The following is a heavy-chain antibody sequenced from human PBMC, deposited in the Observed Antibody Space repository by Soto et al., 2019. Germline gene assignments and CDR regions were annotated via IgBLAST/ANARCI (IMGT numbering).Heavy chain of an antibody. CDR1: GYSFAGYL. CDR3: ARHRPSIADHPGYYYYGMDV. Sequence: GESLKISCKGSGYSFAGYLIPCVRQTPGKGLEWMVRIDPSDSQTYYSPSFRGHVTISADKPINTAYLQWSSLKASDTALYCCARHRPSIADHPGYYYYGMDVGGQGTTVTVSS. J-gene: IGHJ6*02. V-gene: IGHV5-10-1*01. CDR2: IDPSDSQT. D-gene: IGHD6-6*01.